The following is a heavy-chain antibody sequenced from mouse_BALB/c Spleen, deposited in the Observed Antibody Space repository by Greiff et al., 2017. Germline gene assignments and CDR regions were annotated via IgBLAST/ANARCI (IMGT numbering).Heavy chain of an antibody. CDR1: GYTFTSYT. Sequence: VQLQQSAAELARPGASVKMSCKASGYTFTSYTMHWVQQRPGQGLEWIGYINPSSGYTEYNQKFKDKTTLTADKSSSTAYMQLSSLTSEDSAVYYCARSSTARATFAMDYWGQGTSVTVSS. V-gene: IGHV1-4*02. CDR3: ARSSTARATFAMDY. CDR2: INPSSGYT. D-gene: IGHD3-2*01. J-gene: IGHJ4*01.